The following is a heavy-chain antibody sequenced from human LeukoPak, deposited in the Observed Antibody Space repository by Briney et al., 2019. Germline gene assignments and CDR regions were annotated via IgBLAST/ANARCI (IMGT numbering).Heavy chain of an antibody. CDR1: DFVFSHLP. J-gene: IGHJ4*02. CDR2: MRTTAEGAEYA. CDR3: ATGIRYAFDY. Sequence: SGGSVTVLCRTFDFVFSHLPTHGLLQAPGKGLEGVSSMRTTAEGAEYAYCPGAVQGRVTISRDDDKNTLYLLQNSRRADDTAVFHAATGIRYAFDYWGQGILVTVSS. V-gene: IGHV3-48*01. D-gene: IGHD3-9*01.